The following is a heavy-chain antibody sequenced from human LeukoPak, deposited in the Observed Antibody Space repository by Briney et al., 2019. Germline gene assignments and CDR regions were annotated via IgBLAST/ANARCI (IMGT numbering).Heavy chain of an antibody. D-gene: IGHD3-10*01. CDR3: ARDLLWFGELFNPSADAFDI. CDR1: GDSVSSNSAA. J-gene: IGHJ3*02. V-gene: IGHV6-1*01. CDR2: TYYRSKWYN. Sequence: SQTLSLTCAISGDSVSSNSAAWNWIRQSPSRGLEWLGRTYYRSKWYNDYAVSVKSRITINPDTSKNQFSLQLNSVTPEDTAVYYCARDLLWFGELFNPSADAFDIWGQGTMVTVSS.